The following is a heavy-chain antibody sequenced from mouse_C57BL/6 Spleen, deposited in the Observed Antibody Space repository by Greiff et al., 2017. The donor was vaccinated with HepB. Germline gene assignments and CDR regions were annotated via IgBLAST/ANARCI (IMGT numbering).Heavy chain of an antibody. CDR3: ARRDTVEAMDY. Sequence: VQLVESGAELARPGASVKLSCKASGYTFTSYGISWVKQRTGQGLEWIGEIYPRSGNTYYNEKFKGKATLTADKSSSTAYMELRSLTSEDSAVYFCARRDTVEAMDYWGQGTSVTVSS. CDR1: GYTFTSYG. J-gene: IGHJ4*01. CDR2: IYPRSGNT. D-gene: IGHD1-1*01. V-gene: IGHV1-81*01.